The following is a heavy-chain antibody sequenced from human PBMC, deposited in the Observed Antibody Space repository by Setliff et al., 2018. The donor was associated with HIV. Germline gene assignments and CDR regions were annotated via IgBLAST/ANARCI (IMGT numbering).Heavy chain of an antibody. CDR2: INSDGSST. D-gene: IGHD2-8*01. CDR3: ARVRPLGYCSTGACPPDY. CDR1: GFTFSNYW. Sequence: QPGGSLRLSCAASGFTFSNYWMHWVRQAPGKGLVWVSRINSDGSSTSYADSVKGRFTISRDNARNSLLLQMNSLRADDTAVYYCARVRPLGYCSTGACPPDYWGQGTLVTVSS. J-gene: IGHJ4*02. V-gene: IGHV3-74*01.